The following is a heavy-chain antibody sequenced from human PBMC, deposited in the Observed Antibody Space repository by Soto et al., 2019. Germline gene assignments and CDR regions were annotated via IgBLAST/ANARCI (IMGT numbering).Heavy chain of an antibody. CDR2: MHYTGFS. V-gene: IGHV4-59*02. D-gene: IGHD6-13*01. CDR1: GDSVTENY. J-gene: IGHJ5*02. CDR3: AREALRPSSWFDP. Sequence: SETLSLTCAFSGDSVTENYLTWIRQSPEKGLEWIGYMHYTGFSFSNPSLKSRVAMSVDKSKNEFTLQLSSVTAADTAVYYCAREALRPSSWFDPWGQGTLVTVSS.